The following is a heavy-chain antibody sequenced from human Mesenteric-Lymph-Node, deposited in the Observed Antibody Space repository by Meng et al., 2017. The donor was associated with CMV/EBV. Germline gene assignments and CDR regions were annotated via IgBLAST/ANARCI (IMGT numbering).Heavy chain of an antibody. V-gene: IGHV1-2*02. CDR2: INPNSGGT. Sequence: ASVKVSCKASGYTFTGYYMHWVRLAPGQGLEWMGWINPNSGGTNYAQKFQGRVTMTRDTSISTAYMELSRLRSDDTAVYYCARDRRSSRPFISYYYYGMDVWGQGTTVTVSS. CDR1: GYTFTGYY. J-gene: IGHJ6*02. D-gene: IGHD3-10*01. CDR3: ARDRRSSRPFISYYYYGMDV.